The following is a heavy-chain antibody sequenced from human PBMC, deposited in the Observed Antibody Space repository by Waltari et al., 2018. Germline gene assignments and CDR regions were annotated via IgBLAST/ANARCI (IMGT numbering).Heavy chain of an antibody. D-gene: IGHD6-19*01. CDR2: ISGSGGST. J-gene: IGHJ5*02. CDR3: AKCVVSTVAGTGWFDP. V-gene: IGHV3-23*01. CDR1: GFTLCRLA. Sequence: VQPFEFGGGLVQAWGSLRLPCAGPGFTLCRLALGLVRQAPGKGLGWVSAISGSGGSTYYADSVKGRFTISRDNSKNTLYLQMNSLRAEDTAVYYCAKCVVSTVAGTGWFDPWGQGTLVTVSS.